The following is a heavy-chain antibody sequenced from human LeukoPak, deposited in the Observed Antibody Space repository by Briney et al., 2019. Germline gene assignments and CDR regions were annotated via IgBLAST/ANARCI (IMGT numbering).Heavy chain of an antibody. Sequence: ASVKVSCKASGYTFTGYYMHWVRQAPGQGLEWMAWINPNSGGTYYAQNFHDRITMTRDTSISTAYMELSRLRSDDTAIYYCARANALYCSSTSCLFDYWAEGTLVTVSS. D-gene: IGHD2-2*01. V-gene: IGHV1-2*02. J-gene: IGHJ4*02. CDR3: ARANALYCSSTSCLFDY. CDR2: INPNSGGT. CDR1: GYTFTGYY.